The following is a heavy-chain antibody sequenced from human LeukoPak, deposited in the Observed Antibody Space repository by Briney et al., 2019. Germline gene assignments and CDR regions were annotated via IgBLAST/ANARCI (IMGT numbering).Heavy chain of an antibody. Sequence: PSETLSLTCTVSGGSISSSSYYWGWICQPPGKGLEWIGSIYYSGSTYYNPSLKSRVTISVDTSKNQFSLKLSSVTAADTAVYYCARDNYGAAAGIAHWGQGTLVTVSS. V-gene: IGHV4-39*07. CDR3: ARDNYGAAAGIAH. CDR2: IYYSGST. J-gene: IGHJ5*02. D-gene: IGHD6-13*01. CDR1: GGSISSSSYY.